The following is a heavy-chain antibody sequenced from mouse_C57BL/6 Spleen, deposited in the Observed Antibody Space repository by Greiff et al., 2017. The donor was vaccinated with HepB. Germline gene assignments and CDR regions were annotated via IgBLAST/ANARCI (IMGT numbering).Heavy chain of an antibody. CDR3: ARGGKWLLLYYFDY. V-gene: IGHV5-17*01. CDR1: GFTFSDYG. J-gene: IGHJ2*01. D-gene: IGHD2-3*01. CDR2: ISSGSSTI. Sequence: DVQLVESGGGLVKPGGSLKLSCAASGFTFSDYGMHWVRQAPEKGLEWVAYISSGSSTIYYADTVKGRFTISRDNAKNTLFLQMTSLRSEGTAMYYCARGGKWLLLYYFDYWGQGTTLTVSS.